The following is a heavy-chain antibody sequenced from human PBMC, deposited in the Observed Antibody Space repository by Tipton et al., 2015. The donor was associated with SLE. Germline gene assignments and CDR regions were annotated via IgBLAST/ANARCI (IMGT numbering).Heavy chain of an antibody. CDR3: AKFAKTTAFYLDS. J-gene: IGHJ5*01. CDR1: GFTFSSYA. D-gene: IGHD1/OR15-1a*01. CDR2: ISGGGGST. V-gene: IGHV3-23*01. Sequence: SLRLSCATSGFTFSSYALSWVRRAPGKGLEWVSAISGGGGSTYYADFVKGRFSISIDKSKKTLFLQMNSLRVDDTATYYCAKFAKTTAFYLDSWGHGTLVSLSS.